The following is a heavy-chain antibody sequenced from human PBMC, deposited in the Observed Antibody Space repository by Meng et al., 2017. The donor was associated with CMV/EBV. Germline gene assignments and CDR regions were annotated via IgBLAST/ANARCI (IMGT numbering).Heavy chain of an antibody. V-gene: IGHV4-34*01. CDR1: GESFSGYY. CDR3: ARGGGGEWELLHYFDY. Sequence: QILPVWSWLLKPAEDLALTCTVYGESFSGYYMSWFRQPPGKGLEWIGEINHSESTNYNPSRKIRVTISVDTSNNQFSLKLSSVTAADTAVYYCARGGGGEWELLHYFDYWGQGTLVTVSS. J-gene: IGHJ4*02. D-gene: IGHD1-26*01. CDR2: INHSEST.